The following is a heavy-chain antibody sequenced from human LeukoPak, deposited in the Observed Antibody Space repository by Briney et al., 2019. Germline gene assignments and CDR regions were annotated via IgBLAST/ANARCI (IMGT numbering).Heavy chain of an antibody. CDR1: GVSIGGSSYY. CDR2: IFYSGNT. CDR3: ARQTGSGLFILP. V-gene: IGHV4-39*01. J-gene: IGHJ4*02. D-gene: IGHD3/OR15-3a*01. Sequence: SETLSLTCTVSGVSIGGSSYYWGWIRQPPGKGLEWIGNIFYSGNTNYNPSLKSRVTISVDTSKNQFSLMLTSVTAADTAVYYCARQTGSGLFILPGGQGTLVTVSS.